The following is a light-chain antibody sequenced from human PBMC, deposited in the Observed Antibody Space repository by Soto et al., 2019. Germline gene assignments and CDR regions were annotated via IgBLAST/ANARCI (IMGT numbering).Light chain of an antibody. CDR1: QGIRNY. Sequence: DIQMTQSPSAMSASVGVRVTITCRASQGIRNYLAWFQQKPGKVPKRLIYAASSLQSGVPSRFSGSGSRTECTLPISRVQPEDFATYHCLQHKSYPHPSGQGTKLEIK. V-gene: IGKV1-17*03. CDR2: AAS. CDR3: LQHKSYPHP. J-gene: IGKJ2*01.